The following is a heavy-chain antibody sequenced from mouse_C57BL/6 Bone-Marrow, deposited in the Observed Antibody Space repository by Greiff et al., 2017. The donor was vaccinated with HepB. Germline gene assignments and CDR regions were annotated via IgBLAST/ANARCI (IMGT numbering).Heavy chain of an antibody. CDR1: GFTFSNYW. V-gene: IGHV6-3*01. CDR2: IRLKSDNYAT. D-gene: IGHD1-1*01. CDR3: THIYGSSYGWYFDV. Sequence: EVKLEESGGGLVQPGGSMKLSCVASGFTFSNYWMNWVRQSPEKGLEWVAQIRLKSDNYATHYAESVKGRFTISRDDSKSSVYLQMNNLRAEDTGSYYCTHIYGSSYGWYFDVWGTGTTVTVSS. J-gene: IGHJ1*03.